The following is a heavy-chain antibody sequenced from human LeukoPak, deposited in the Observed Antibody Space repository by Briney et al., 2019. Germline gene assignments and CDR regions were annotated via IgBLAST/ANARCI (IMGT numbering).Heavy chain of an antibody. Sequence: PSETLSLTCAVYGGSFSGYYWSWIRQPPGKGLEWTGEINHSGSTNYNPSLKSRVTISVDTSKNQFSLKLSSVTAADTAVYYCARGRSLIYDSSGYYPKYFDYWGQGTLVTVSS. V-gene: IGHV4-34*01. CDR3: ARGRSLIYDSSGYYPKYFDY. J-gene: IGHJ4*02. D-gene: IGHD3-22*01. CDR1: GGSFSGYY. CDR2: INHSGST.